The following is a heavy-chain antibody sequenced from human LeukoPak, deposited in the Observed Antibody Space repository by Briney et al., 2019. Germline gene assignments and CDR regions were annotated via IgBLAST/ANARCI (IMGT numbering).Heavy chain of an antibody. V-gene: IGHV3-23*01. CDR2: ISGSGGST. J-gene: IGHJ6*03. CDR1: GFTFSSYA. Sequence: GGSLRLSCAASGFTFSSYAMSWVRQAPGKGLEWVSAISGSGGSTYYADSVKGRFTISRDNSKNTLYLQMNSLRAEDTAVYYRAKDSSKCSGGSCYYYYYYYYYMDVWGKGTTVTVSS. CDR3: AKDSSKCSGGSCYYYYYYYYYMDV. D-gene: IGHD2-15*01.